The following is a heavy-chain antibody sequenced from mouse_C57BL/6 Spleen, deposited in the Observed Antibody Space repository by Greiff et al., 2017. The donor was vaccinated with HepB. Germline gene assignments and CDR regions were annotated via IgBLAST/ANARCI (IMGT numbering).Heavy chain of an antibody. Sequence: VMLVESGPGLVAPSQSLSITCTVSGFSLTSYAISWVRQPPGKGLEWLGVIRTGGGTNYNSALKSRLSISKDNSKSQVFLKMNSLQTDDTARYYCARKGNLYAMDYWGQGTSVTVSS. CDR1: GFSLTSYA. J-gene: IGHJ4*01. D-gene: IGHD2-1*01. CDR3: ARKGNLYAMDY. V-gene: IGHV2-9-1*01. CDR2: IRTGGGT.